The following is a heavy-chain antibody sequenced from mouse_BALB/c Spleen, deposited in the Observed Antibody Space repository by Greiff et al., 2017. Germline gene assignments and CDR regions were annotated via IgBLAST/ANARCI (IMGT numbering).Heavy chain of an antibody. V-gene: IGHV1S34*01. J-gene: IGHJ4*01. CDR2: ISCYNGAT. Sequence: LVKTGASVKISCKASGYSFTGYYMHWVKQSHGKSLEWIGYISCYNGATSYNQKFKGKATFTVDTSSSTAYMQFNSLTSEDSAVYYCARGNCNFYYAMDYWGQGTSVTVSS. CDR1: GYSFTGYY. D-gene: IGHD2-1*01. CDR3: ARGNCNFYYAMDY.